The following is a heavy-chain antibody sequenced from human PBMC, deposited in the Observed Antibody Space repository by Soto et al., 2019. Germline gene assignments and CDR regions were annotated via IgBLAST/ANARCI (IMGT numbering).Heavy chain of an antibody. J-gene: IGHJ3*02. CDR2: IIPIFDPP. D-gene: IGHD6-19*01. CDR1: GGTFRSYA. Sequence: QVQLVQSGAEVKKPGSSVKVSCTASGGTFRSYAVNWVRQAPGEGLEWMGGIIPIFDPPKYAQKFQGRVMITADESTRTAYMELSNLRSEDTAVYYCARSGGSGWSDGFDIWGQGTMVTVSS. CDR3: ARSGGSGWSDGFDI. V-gene: IGHV1-69*01.